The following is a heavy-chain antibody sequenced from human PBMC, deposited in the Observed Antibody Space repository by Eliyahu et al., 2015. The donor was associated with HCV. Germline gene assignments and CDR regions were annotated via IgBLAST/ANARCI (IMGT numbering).Heavy chain of an antibody. CDR1: GGSFSGYY. CDR3: ARSTPNCGDYEVRCRYFDY. Sequence: QVQLQQWGAGLLKPSETLSLTCAVYGGSFSGYYWSWIRQPPGKGLXWIGEINHSGSTNHHPSLKSRVTISVDTSKNQFSLKLSSVTAADTAVYYCARSTPNCGDYEVRCRYFDYWGQGTLVTVSS. CDR2: INHSGST. D-gene: IGHD4-17*01. V-gene: IGHV4-34*01. J-gene: IGHJ4*02.